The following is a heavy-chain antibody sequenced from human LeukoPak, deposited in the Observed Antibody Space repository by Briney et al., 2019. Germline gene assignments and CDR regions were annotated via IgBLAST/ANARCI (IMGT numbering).Heavy chain of an antibody. CDR3: ASGIRAIYYMDV. D-gene: IGHD3-3*02. CDR1: GFTFSSYG. V-gene: IGHV3-30*02. Sequence: SGGSLRLSCAASGFTFSSYGMHWVRQAPGKGLEWVAFIRYDGSNKYYADSVKGRFTISRDNAKNSLYLQMNSLRAEDTAVYYCASGIRAIYYMDVWGKGTTVTVSS. J-gene: IGHJ6*03. CDR2: IRYDGSNK.